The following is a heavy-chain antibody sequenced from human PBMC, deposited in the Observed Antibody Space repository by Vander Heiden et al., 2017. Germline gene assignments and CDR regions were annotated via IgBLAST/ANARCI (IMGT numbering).Heavy chain of an antibody. CDR1: GGTFSSYA. Sequence: QVQLVQSGAVVKKPGSSVKVSCKASGGTFSSYAISWVRQAPGQGLEWMGGILPIFGTANYAQKFQGRVTMTADESTSTAYMELSSLRSEDTAVYYCARPARTHDYYYYGMDVWGQGTTVTVSS. CDR3: ARPARTHDYYYYGMDV. V-gene: IGHV1-69*01. J-gene: IGHJ6*02. CDR2: ILPIFGTA.